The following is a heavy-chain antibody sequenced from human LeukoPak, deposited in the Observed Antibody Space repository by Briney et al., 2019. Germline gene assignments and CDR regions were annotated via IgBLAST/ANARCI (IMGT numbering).Heavy chain of an antibody. CDR2: IKQDGSEK. V-gene: IGHV3-7*03. J-gene: IGHJ4*02. D-gene: IGHD6-19*01. Sequence: PGGSLRLSCAASGFTFSSYWMSWVRQAPGKGLEWMANIKQDGSEKYYVDSVKGRFSISRDNAKNSLYLQMNSLRAEDTAVYYCARGIGSGWYGSFDYWGQGTLVTVSS. CDR3: ARGIGSGWYGSFDY. CDR1: GFTFSSYW.